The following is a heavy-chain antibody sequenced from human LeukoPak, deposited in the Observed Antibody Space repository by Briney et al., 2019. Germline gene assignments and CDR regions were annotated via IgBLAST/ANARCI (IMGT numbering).Heavy chain of an antibody. J-gene: IGHJ4*02. CDR2: ISYDGSNK. D-gene: IGHD6-19*01. V-gene: IGHV3-30*18. Sequence: PGGSLRLSCAASGFTFSSYGMHWVRQAPGKGLEWVAVISYDGSNKYYADSVKGRFTISRDNSKNTLYLQMNSLRAEDTAVYYCAKDERGWLVSFYFDYWGQGTLVTVSS. CDR3: AKDERGWLVSFYFDY. CDR1: GFTFSSYG.